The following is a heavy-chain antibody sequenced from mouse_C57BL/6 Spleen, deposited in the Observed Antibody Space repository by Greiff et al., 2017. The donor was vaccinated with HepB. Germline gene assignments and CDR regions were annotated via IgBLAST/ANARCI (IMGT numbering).Heavy chain of an antibody. D-gene: IGHD1-1*01. CDR1: GYSFTDYN. V-gene: IGHV1-39*01. CDR3: ARPTTVVAPYYYAMDY. CDR2: INPNYGTT. Sequence: EVQGVESGPELVKPGASVKISCKASGYSFTDYNMNWVKQSNGKSLEWIGVINPNYGTTSYNQKFKGKATLTVDQSSSTAYMQLNSLTSEDSAVYYCARPTTVVAPYYYAMDYWGQGTSVTVSS. J-gene: IGHJ4*01.